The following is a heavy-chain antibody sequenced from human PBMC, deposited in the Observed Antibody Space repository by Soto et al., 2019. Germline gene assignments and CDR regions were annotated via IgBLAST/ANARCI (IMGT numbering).Heavy chain of an antibody. CDR3: ARGIQYRYGMDV. D-gene: IGHD3-16*02. Sequence: EVQLVESGGTLVQPGGSLRLSCAATGFTFTNYWMHWVRQAPGKGLVWVSRINGDGSNTFYADSVKGRLTISRDNAENTVYLQMNSLRAEDTAVYYCARGIQYRYGMDVWGQGTTATVSS. V-gene: IGHV3-74*01. CDR1: GFTFTNYW. CDR2: INGDGSNT. J-gene: IGHJ6*02.